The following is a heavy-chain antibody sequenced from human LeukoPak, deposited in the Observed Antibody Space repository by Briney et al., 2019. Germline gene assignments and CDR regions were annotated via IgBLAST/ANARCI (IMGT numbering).Heavy chain of an antibody. CDR2: IKEDGGEK. CDR1: GFTFSSTW. CDR3: ARDFGYCRGGSCYTRMDV. Sequence: GGSLRLSCAASGFTFSSTWMSWVRQAPGKGLEWVSNIKEDGGEKNYVDSVKGRFMISRDNVKNSLYLQMNSLGDEDTAVYYCARDFGYCRGGSCYTRMDVWGKGTTVTVSS. V-gene: IGHV3-7*01. J-gene: IGHJ6*03. D-gene: IGHD2-15*01.